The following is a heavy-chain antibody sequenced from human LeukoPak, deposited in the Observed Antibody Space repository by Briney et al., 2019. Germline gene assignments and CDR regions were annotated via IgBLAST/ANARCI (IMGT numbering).Heavy chain of an antibody. CDR3: AREWWVD. CDR2: ISSSSYI. V-gene: IGHV3-21*01. CDR1: GFTFSSYS. D-gene: IGHD2-15*01. J-gene: IGHJ4*02. Sequence: GGSLRLSCAASGFTFSSYSMNWVRQAPGKGLEWVSSISSSSYIYYADSVKGRFTISRDNAKNSLYLKMNSLRAEDTAVYYCAREWWVDWGQGTLVTVSS.